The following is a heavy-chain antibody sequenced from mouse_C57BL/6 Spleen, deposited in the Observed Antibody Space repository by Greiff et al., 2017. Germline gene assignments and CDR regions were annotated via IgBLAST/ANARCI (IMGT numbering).Heavy chain of an antibody. D-gene: IGHD2-1*01. J-gene: IGHJ2*01. V-gene: IGHV1-15*01. Sequence: VQLQESGAELVRPGASVTLSCKASGYTFTDYEMHWVKQTPVHGLEWIGAIDPETGGPSYNQKFKGKATLTADKSSSTAYMELRSLTSEDSAVYYCTINYAYCDYWGQGTTLTVSS. CDR3: TINYAYCDY. CDR2: IDPETGGP. CDR1: GYTFTDYE.